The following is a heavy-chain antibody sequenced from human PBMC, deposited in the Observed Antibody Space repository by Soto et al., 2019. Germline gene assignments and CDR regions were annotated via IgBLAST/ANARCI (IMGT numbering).Heavy chain of an antibody. CDR2: ISFDGRNT. CDR3: AKQSGSCIYYNVGSGGHLDF. J-gene: IGHJ4*02. D-gene: IGHD3-10*01. Sequence: GGSLRLSCAASGFTFDNYGMHWVRQAPGKGLEWVVVISFDGRNTYYADSVKGRFTISRDNSKNTLYLQMTSLRAEDTAVYYCAKQSGSCIYYNVGSGGHLDFWGQGTLVTGSS. V-gene: IGHV3-30*18. CDR1: GFTFDNYG.